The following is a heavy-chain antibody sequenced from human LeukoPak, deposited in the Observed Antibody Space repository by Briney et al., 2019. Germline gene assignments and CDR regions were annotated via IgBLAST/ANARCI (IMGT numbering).Heavy chain of an antibody. CDR2: IYPGDSDT. Sequence: GESLKISCKGSGYSFNNYWIGWVRQMPGKGLEWMGIIYPGDSDTRYSPSFQGQVTISADKSISTAYLQWSSLKASDTAMYYCARHHEYSSSRYFDYWGQGTLVTVSS. D-gene: IGHD6-6*01. V-gene: IGHV5-51*01. J-gene: IGHJ4*02. CDR3: ARHHEYSSSRYFDY. CDR1: GYSFNNYW.